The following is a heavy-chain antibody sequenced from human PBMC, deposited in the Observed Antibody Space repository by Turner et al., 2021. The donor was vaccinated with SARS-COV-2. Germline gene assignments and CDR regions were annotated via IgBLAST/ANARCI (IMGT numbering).Heavy chain of an antibody. J-gene: IGHJ2*01. Sequence: QVQLVQSGAELKKPGASVNVSCQAFGYTFTSYDINWVRQATGQGLEWMGWMNPDSGNTAYAQKYQGRVTITRNTSISTAYMELSSLRSEDTAVYYCARGGYCSSTSCSPYWYFDLWGRGTLVTVSS. V-gene: IGHV1-8*03. CDR2: MNPDSGNT. CDR1: GYTFTSYD. CDR3: ARGGYCSSTSCSPYWYFDL. D-gene: IGHD2-2*01.